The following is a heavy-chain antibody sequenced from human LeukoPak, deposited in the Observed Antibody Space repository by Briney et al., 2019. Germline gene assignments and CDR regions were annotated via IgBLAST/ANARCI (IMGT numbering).Heavy chain of an antibody. D-gene: IGHD3-10*01. J-gene: IGHJ4*02. CDR3: AQVYGSGSYSI. V-gene: IGHV4-30-2*01. CDR1: GGSISSGGYS. Sequence: PSQTLSLTCAVSGGSISSGGYSWSWIRQPPGKGLEWIGYIYHSGSTYYNPSLKSRVTISVDRSKNQSSLKLSSVTAADTAVYYCAQVYGSGSYSIWGQGTQVTVSS. CDR2: IYHSGST.